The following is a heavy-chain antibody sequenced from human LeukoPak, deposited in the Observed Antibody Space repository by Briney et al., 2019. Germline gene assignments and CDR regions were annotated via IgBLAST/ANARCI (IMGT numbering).Heavy chain of an antibody. Sequence: SVKVSCKAPGGTFSSYAISWVRQAPGQGLEWMGGIIPIFGTANYAQKFQGRVTITADKSTSTAYMELSSLRSEDTAVYYCARGRTAANYFDYWGQGTLVTVSS. D-gene: IGHD1-1*01. CDR3: ARGRTAANYFDY. J-gene: IGHJ4*02. CDR2: IIPIFGTA. CDR1: GGTFSSYA. V-gene: IGHV1-69*06.